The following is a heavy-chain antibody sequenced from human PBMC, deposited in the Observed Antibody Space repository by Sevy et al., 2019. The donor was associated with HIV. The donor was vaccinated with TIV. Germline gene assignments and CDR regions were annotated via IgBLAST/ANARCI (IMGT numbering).Heavy chain of an antibody. Sequence: GGSLRLSCTASGFTFSSYEMNWVRQAPGKGLEWVSSIISSGGTIYYADSVRGRFTISRDNTKNSLFLQMNSLRGEDTAVYYCAREGSLRYFDLWGRGTLVTVSS. J-gene: IGHJ2*01. V-gene: IGHV3-48*03. CDR3: AREGSLRYFDL. CDR2: IISSGGTI. CDR1: GFTFSSYE. D-gene: IGHD3-10*01.